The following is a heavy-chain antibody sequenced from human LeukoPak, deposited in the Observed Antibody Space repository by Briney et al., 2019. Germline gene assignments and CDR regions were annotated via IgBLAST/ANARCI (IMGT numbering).Heavy chain of an antibody. CDR2: IYPGGSDI. CDR3: ARLSNDYGDA. D-gene: IGHD4-17*01. V-gene: IGHV5-51*01. J-gene: IGHJ5*02. Sequence: GESLKISCKGSGYSFTNYWIGWVRQMPGKGLEWMGIIYPGGSDIRYSPSFQGQVTISADKSISTAYLQWSSLKASDTAMYYCARLSNDYGDAWGQGTLVTVSS. CDR1: GYSFTNYW.